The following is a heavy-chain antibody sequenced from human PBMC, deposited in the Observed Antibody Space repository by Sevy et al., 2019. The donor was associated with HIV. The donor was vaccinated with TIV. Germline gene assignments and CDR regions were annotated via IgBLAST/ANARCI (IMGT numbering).Heavy chain of an antibody. CDR3: ARVRGTISPYYYFGMDV. CDR1: GFTFGDYA. Sequence: GGSLRLSCTASGFTFGDYAMNWLRQAPGKGLEWVGFIRSNTFGATTEYAASGKGRFTISRDDSKSIAYLQMNSLKTEDTALYFSARVRGTISPYYYFGMDVWGQGTTVTVSS. D-gene: IGHD3-10*01. V-gene: IGHV3-49*03. J-gene: IGHJ6*02. CDR2: IRSNTFGATT.